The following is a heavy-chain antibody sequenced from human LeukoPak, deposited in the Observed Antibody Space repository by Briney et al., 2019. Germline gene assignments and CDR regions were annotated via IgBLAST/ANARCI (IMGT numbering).Heavy chain of an antibody. CDR3: ARDRYYDSSGYSLY. D-gene: IGHD3-22*01. CDR1: GFTFSDYY. J-gene: IGHJ4*02. Sequence: GGSLRLSCAASGFTFSDYYMSWIRQAPGKRLEWVSYISSSGNSIYYADSVKGRITISRDNAKNSLYLQMNSLRAEDTAVYYCARDRYYDSSGYSLYWGQGTLVTVSS. V-gene: IGHV3-11*04. CDR2: ISSSGNSI.